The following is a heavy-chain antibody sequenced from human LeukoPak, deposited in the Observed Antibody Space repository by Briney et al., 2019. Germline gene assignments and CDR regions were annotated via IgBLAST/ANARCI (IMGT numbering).Heavy chain of an antibody. V-gene: IGHV1-18*01. D-gene: IGHD4-23*01. Sequence: ASVKVSCKTSGYRFITFGINWVRQAPGQGLEWMGWINPYNGNRYYAKKFQGRFNMTTDTSTSTVYLELQTLTSDDTAIYYCARVVYGGTFRTDYWGQGTLVTVSS. CDR2: INPYNGNR. J-gene: IGHJ4*02. CDR1: GYRFITFG. CDR3: ARVVYGGTFRTDY.